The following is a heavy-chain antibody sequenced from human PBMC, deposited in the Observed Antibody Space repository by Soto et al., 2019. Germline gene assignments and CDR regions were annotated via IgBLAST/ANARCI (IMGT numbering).Heavy chain of an antibody. J-gene: IGHJ4*02. CDR2: VSHDGRNT. Sequence: VQLVESGGGVVQPGRSLRLSCAASGFTFSDYAMHWVRQAPGKGLEWVAVVSHDGRNTHYADSVKGRFTISRDTSKNTVSREMTSLRAEDKGVCCCAKGGRQWLDRSEGNYLGQGALVTVSS. D-gene: IGHD6-19*01. CDR1: GFTFSDYA. CDR3: AKGGRQWLDRSEGNY. V-gene: IGHV3-30*18.